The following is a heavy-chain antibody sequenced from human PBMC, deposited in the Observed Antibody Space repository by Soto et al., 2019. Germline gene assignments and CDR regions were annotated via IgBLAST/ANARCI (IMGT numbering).Heavy chain of an antibody. CDR1: GGSISSGGYY. V-gene: IGHV4-30-4*08. D-gene: IGHD3-10*01. J-gene: IGHJ4*02. Sequence: PSETLSLTCTVSGGSISSGGYYWSWIRQHPGKGLEWIGYIYYSGSTNYNPSLKSRITISVDTSKNQFSLKLSSVTAADTAVYYCARSQGGSGPPSFDYWGQGALVTVSS. CDR3: ARSQGGSGPPSFDY. CDR2: IYYSGST.